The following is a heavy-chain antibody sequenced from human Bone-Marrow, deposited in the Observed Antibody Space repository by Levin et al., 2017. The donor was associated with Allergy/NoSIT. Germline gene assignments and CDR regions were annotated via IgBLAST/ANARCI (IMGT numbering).Heavy chain of an antibody. V-gene: IGHV4-30-4*01. CDR1: GISIGGGDYY. D-gene: IGHD2/OR15-2a*01. CDR3: ARATPSMIQTGRDFNI. Sequence: SETLSLTCTVSGISIGGGDYYWSWIRQPPGKGLEWIGYIYYNGNTYYNPSLKSRVNISADTSSDQFSLQLSSVTAADTAVYYCARATPSMIQTGRDFNIWGRGTLVTVSS. J-gene: IGHJ3*02. CDR2: IYYNGNT.